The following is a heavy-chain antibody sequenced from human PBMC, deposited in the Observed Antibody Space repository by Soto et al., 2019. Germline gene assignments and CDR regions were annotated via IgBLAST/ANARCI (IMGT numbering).Heavy chain of an antibody. J-gene: IGHJ4*02. CDR2: IYYSGST. Sequence: QVQLQESGPGLVKPSQTLSLTCTVSGGSISSGGYYWSWIRQHPGKGLEWIGYIYYSGSTYYNPSLKSRVTXXVXTXXNQFSLKLSSVTAADTAVYYCAREKDQHGLVYFDYWGQGTLVTVSS. CDR1: GGSISSGGYY. V-gene: IGHV4-31*03. CDR3: AREKDQHGLVYFDY. D-gene: IGHD2-15*01.